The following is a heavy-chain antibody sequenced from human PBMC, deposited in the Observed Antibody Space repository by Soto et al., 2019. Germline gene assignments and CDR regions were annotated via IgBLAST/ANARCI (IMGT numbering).Heavy chain of an antibody. CDR3: ATRRLRGYDSNSNFDY. Sequence: GASVKVSCKASGGTFSSYAISWVRQAPGQGLEWMGGIIPIFGTANYAQKFQGRVTITADESTSTAYMELSSLRSEDTAVYYCATRRLRGYDSNSNFDYWGQGTLVTVS. CDR2: IIPIFGTA. V-gene: IGHV1-69*13. D-gene: IGHD3-3*01. J-gene: IGHJ4*02. CDR1: GGTFSSYA.